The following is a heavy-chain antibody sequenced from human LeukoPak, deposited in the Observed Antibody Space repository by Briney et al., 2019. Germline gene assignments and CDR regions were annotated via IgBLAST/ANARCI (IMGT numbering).Heavy chain of an antibody. CDR3: AREEDLWSGRPFSPDH. D-gene: IGHD3-3*01. Sequence: PRGAPKIPCEGSGFPFCRHAMRWVAQAPGEGPEWVSAISGSGGSTYYTNSVQARFTISRGNSKSTLYLQMNSLRADDTALYYFAREEDLWSGRPFSPDHWGEGTVVCASS. CDR1: GFPFCRHA. CDR2: ISGSGGST. V-gene: IGHV3-23*01. J-gene: IGHJ4*02.